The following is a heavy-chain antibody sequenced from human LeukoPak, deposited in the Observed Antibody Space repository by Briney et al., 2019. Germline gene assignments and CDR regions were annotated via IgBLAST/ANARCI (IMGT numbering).Heavy chain of an antibody. Sequence: SETLSLTCTVSGGSISSYYWSWIRQPPGKGLEWIGYIYYSGSTNYNPSLKSRVTISVDTSKNQFSLKLSSVTAADTAVYYCARDQGGSSGWTGNGFDYWGQGTLVTVSS. J-gene: IGHJ4*02. CDR1: GGSISSYY. D-gene: IGHD6-19*01. CDR3: ARDQGGSSGWTGNGFDY. V-gene: IGHV4-59*01. CDR2: IYYSGST.